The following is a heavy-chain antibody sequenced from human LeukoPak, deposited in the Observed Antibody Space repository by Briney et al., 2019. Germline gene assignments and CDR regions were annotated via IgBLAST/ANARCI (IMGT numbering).Heavy chain of an antibody. CDR1: GYTFTGYY. J-gene: IGHJ4*02. CDR3: ARDSSSWFSRKGEIPLY. V-gene: IGHV1-2*04. CDR2: INPNSGGT. Sequence: ASVKVSCKASGYTFTGYYMHWVRQAPGQGLEWMGWINPNSGGTNYAQKFQGWVTMTRDTSISTAYMELSRLRSDDTAVYYCARDSSSWFSRKGEIPLYWGQGTLVTVSS. D-gene: IGHD6-13*01.